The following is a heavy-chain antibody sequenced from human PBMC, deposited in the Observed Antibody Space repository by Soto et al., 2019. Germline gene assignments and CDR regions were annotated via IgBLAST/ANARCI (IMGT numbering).Heavy chain of an antibody. V-gene: IGHV4-39*01. J-gene: IGHJ4*02. CDR1: GGSISRSSYY. Sequence: QLQLQESGPGLVKPSETLSLTCTVSGGSISRSSYYWGWIRQPPGKGLEWIGSIYYSGSTYYNPSLKIRVTISGDTSKNQCSLKLSSVTAADTAVYYCARHDYGGFGLWGQGTLVTVSS. CDR3: ARHDYGGFGL. CDR2: IYYSGST. D-gene: IGHD4-17*01.